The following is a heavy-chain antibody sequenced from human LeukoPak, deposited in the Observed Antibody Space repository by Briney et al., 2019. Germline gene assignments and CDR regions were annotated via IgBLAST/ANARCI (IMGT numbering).Heavy chain of an antibody. Sequence: SDTLSLTCAVSGYSISSSNWWGWVRQPPGEGLEWIAYIYYSGSTYYNPSLKSRVTMSVDTSKNQFSLKLSSVTAVDTAVYYCARSFRGYYFDYWGQGILVTVSS. J-gene: IGHJ4*02. CDR2: IYYSGST. CDR3: ARSFRGYYFDY. D-gene: IGHD3-10*01. CDR1: GYSISSSNW. V-gene: IGHV4-28*01.